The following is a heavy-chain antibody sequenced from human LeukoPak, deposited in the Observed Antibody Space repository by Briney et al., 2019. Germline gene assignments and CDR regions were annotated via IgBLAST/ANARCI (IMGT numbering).Heavy chain of an antibody. J-gene: IGHJ6*02. CDR1: GFTFSSYG. D-gene: IGHD5-18*01. CDR2: ISYDGSNK. Sequence: GGSLRLSCAASGFTFSSYGMHWVRQAPGKGLEWVAVISYDGSNKYYADSVKGRFTISRDNSKNTLYLQMNSLRAEDTAVYYCAKGYSYGDYYYYYGMDVWGQGTMVTVSS. V-gene: IGHV3-30*18. CDR3: AKGYSYGDYYYYYGMDV.